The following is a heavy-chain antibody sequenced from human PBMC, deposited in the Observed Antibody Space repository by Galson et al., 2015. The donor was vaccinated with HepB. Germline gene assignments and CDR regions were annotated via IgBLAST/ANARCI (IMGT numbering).Heavy chain of an antibody. CDR3: ARSSYYDSSGYYLLDFDY. CDR1: GFTLSDHY. Sequence: SLRLSCAASGFTLSDHYMDWVRQAPGKGLEWVGRSRNKANSYTTECAASVKGRFTISRDDSKNSLYLQMNSLKTEDTAVYYCARSSYYDSSGYYLLDFDYWGQGTLVTVSS. J-gene: IGHJ4*02. D-gene: IGHD3-22*01. CDR2: SRNKANSYTT. V-gene: IGHV3-72*01.